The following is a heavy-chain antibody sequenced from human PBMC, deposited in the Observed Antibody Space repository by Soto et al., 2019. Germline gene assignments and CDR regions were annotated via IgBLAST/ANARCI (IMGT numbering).Heavy chain of an antibody. D-gene: IGHD6-13*01. J-gene: IGHJ4*02. CDR3: ARRLFSSTWPSYFDY. CDR1: GDSITSTSYY. CDR2: IHYSGST. V-gene: IGHV4-39*01. Sequence: KASETLSLTCTVSGDSITSTSYYWGWIRQPSGKGLEWIGCIHYSGSTYYNPSLRSRVTSSVDTSKNQFSLKVSSVTAADTAVYYCARRLFSSTWPSYFDYWGEGTLVTVSS.